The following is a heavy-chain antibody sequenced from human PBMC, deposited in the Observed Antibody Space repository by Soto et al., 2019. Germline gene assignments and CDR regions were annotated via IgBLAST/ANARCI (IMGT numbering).Heavy chain of an antibody. CDR2: INPNSGGT. D-gene: IGHD1-1*01. CDR3: ARGRESGLQLPSLYYFDY. Sequence: ASVKVSCKASGYTFTGYYMHWVRQAPGQGLEWMGWINPNSGGTNYAQEFQGWVTMTRDTSISTAYMELSRLRSDDTAVYYCARGRESGLQLPSLYYFDYWGQGTLVTVSS. V-gene: IGHV1-2*04. J-gene: IGHJ4*02. CDR1: GYTFTGYY.